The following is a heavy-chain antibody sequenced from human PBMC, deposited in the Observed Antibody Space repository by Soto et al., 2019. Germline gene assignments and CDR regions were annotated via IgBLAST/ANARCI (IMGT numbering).Heavy chain of an antibody. D-gene: IGHD1-26*01. J-gene: IGHJ5*02. V-gene: IGHV4-39*01. CDR2: IYYSGST. Sequence: ETLSLTCTVSGGSISSSSYYWGWIRQPPGKGLEWIGSIYYSGSTYYNPSLKSRVTISVDTSKNQFSLKLSSVTAADTAVYYCARIVTWGLYNWFDPWGQGTLVTVSS. CDR3: ARIVTWGLYNWFDP. CDR1: GGSISSSSYY.